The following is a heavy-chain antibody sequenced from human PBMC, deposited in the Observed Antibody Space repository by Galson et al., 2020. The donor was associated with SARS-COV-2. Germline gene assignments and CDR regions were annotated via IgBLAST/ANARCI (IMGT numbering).Heavy chain of an antibody. CDR1: GGSFSGHY. D-gene: IGHD3-22*01. CDR2: ITQSGSV. J-gene: IGHJ4*02. CDR3: ARGQLETTMVVVVFTSASFYFDT. Sequence: SETLSLTRAVYGGSFSGHYWSWVRQYPGKGLEWIGEITQSGSVNYTPALKSRVTISADRSKNQFSLKRRSVTAADTAMYYCARGQLETTMVVVVFTSASFYFDTWSQGTLVSVSS. V-gene: IGHV4-34*01.